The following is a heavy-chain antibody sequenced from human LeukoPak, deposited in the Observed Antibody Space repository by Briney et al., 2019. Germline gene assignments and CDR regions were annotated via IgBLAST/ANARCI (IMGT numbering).Heavy chain of an antibody. Sequence: PGGSLRLSCSASGFTFSSYAMHWVRQAPGKGLEYVSAISSNGGSTYYADSVKGRFTISRDSSKNTPYLQMSSLRAEDTAVYYCVKGYAGSGSYPVWGQGTTVTVSS. V-gene: IGHV3-64D*06. D-gene: IGHD1-26*01. CDR3: VKGYAGSGSYPV. J-gene: IGHJ6*02. CDR1: GFTFSSYA. CDR2: ISSNGGST.